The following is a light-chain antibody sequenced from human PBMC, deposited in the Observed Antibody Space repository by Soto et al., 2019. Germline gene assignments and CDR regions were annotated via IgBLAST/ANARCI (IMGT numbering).Light chain of an antibody. CDR3: QQYNNWPPYT. V-gene: IGKV3-15*01. J-gene: IGKJ2*01. CDR2: GAS. CDR1: RSVSSN. Sequence: EIVMTQSPATLSVSPGERATLSCRASRSVSSNLAWYQQKPGQAPRLLMYGASTRATGIPARFSGSGSGTEFTLTISGLQSEDFAVYYCQQYNNWPPYTFGQGTKVDIK.